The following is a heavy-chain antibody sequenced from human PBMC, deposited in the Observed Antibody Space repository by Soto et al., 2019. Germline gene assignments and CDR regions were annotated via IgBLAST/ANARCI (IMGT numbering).Heavy chain of an antibody. V-gene: IGHV1-69*01. CDR1: GGTFRTSS. J-gene: IGHJ4*02. D-gene: IGHD3-16*01. CDR3: ARDVVRSIGGDS. CDR2: IIPIFSKT. Sequence: QVQLVQSGAEVKEPGSSVKLSCKASGGTFRTSSFVWVRQGPGQGLEWMGGIIPIFSKTNIAQKFQARVTFTADESTRTVYMELSSLGSEDTGTYYCARDVVRSIGGDSWGQGPLVTVPS.